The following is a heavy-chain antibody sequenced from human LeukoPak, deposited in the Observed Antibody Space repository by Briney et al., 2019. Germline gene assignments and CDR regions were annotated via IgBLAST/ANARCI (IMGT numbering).Heavy chain of an antibody. V-gene: IGHV3-30*04. CDR2: ISYDGSNK. D-gene: IGHD5-12*01. CDR1: GFTFSSYA. Sequence: PGGSLRLSCAASGFTFSSYAMHWVRQAPGKGLEWVAVISYDGSNKYYADSVKGRFTISRDNSKNTLYLQMNSLRAEDTAVYYCARDRVIVAAGRRSWYFDYWGQGTLVTVSS. J-gene: IGHJ4*02. CDR3: ARDRVIVAAGRRSWYFDY.